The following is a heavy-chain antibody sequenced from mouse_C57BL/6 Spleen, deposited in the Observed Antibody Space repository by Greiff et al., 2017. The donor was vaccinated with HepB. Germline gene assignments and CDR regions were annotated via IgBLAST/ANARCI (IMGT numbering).Heavy chain of an antibody. CDR3: VRARYYDYEDYFDY. V-gene: IGHV10-3*01. CDR1: GFTFNTYA. J-gene: IGHJ2*01. CDR2: IRSKSSNYAT. Sequence: EVQLLESGGGLVQPKGSLKLSCAASGFTFNTYAMHWVRQAPGKGLEWVARIRSKSSNYATYYADSVKDRFTISRDDSQSMLYLQMNNLKTEDTAMYYCVRARYYDYEDYFDYWGQGTTLTVSS. D-gene: IGHD2-4*01.